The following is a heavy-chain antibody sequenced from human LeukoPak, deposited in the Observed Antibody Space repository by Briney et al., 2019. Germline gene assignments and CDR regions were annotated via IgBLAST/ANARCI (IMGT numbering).Heavy chain of an antibody. D-gene: IGHD6-6*01. Sequence: SETLSLTCAVYGGSFSGYYWTWIRQPPGKGLEWIGEINHSGSTNYNPSLKSRVTISVDTSKTQFSLKLSSVTAADTAVYYRARVTARSFDYWGQGTLVTVSS. CDR1: GGSFSGYY. CDR3: ARVTARSFDY. J-gene: IGHJ4*02. CDR2: INHSGST. V-gene: IGHV4-34*01.